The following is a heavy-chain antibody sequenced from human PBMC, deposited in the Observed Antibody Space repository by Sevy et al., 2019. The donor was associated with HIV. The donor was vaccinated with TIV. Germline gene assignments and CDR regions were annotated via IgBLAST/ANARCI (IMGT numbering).Heavy chain of an antibody. CDR1: GFTFKNAW. CDR3: ATAPGYYDSAPFDY. CDR2: NKSKIGGEKT. D-gene: IGHD3-22*01. V-gene: IGHV3-15*01. Sequence: GSLRLSCVVSGFTFKNAWMNWVRQAPGTGLQWNGLNKSKIGGEKTEYAAPRKGRFTISRDDSKNTLYLQMNSLKIEDTAVYHCATAPGYYDSAPFDYWGPGTLVTVSS. J-gene: IGHJ4*02.